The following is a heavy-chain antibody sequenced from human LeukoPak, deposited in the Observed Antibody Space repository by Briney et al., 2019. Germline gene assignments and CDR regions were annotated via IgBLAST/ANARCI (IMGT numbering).Heavy chain of an antibody. CDR3: ARDRPRYSTVTHGVDY. Sequence: PGGSLRLSCAASGFTFSDYYMSWIRQAPGKGLEWVSYISSSGSTIYYADSVKGRFTISRDNAKNSLYLQMNSLRAEDTAVYYCARDRPRYSTVTHGVDYWGQGTLVTVSS. V-gene: IGHV3-11*01. J-gene: IGHJ4*02. CDR2: ISSSGSTI. CDR1: GFTFSDYY. D-gene: IGHD4-17*01.